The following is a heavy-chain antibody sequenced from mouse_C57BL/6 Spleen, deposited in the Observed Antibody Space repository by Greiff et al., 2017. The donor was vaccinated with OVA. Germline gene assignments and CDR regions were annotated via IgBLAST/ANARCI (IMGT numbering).Heavy chain of an antibody. V-gene: IGHV5-4*01. D-gene: IGHD3-3*01. CDR1: GFTFSSYA. Sequence: EVKVVESGGGLVKPGGSLKLSCAASGFTFSSYAMSWVRQTPEKRLEWVATISDGGSYTYYPDNVKGRFTISRDNAKNNLYLQMSHLKSEDTAMYYCARDQGLGVYFDYWGQGTTLTVSS. CDR2: ISDGGSYT. J-gene: IGHJ2*01. CDR3: ARDQGLGVYFDY.